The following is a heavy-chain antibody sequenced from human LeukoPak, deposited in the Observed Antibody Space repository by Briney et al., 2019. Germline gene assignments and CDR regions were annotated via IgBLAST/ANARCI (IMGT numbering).Heavy chain of an antibody. CDR1: GYTFTVYY. J-gene: IGHJ5*02. CDR2: INPNSGGT. CDR3: ARGLEIVGATTNWFDP. D-gene: IGHD1-26*01. V-gene: IGHV1-2*02. Sequence: GASVKVSCKASGYTFTVYYMHWVRQAPGQGLEWMGWINPNSGGTNYAQKFQGRVTMTRDTSISTAYMELSRLRPDDTAVYYCARGLEIVGATTNWFDPWGQGTLVTVSS.